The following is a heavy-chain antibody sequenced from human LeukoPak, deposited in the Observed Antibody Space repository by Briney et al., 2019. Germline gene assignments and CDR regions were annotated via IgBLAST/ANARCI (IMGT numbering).Heavy chain of an antibody. Sequence: ASVKVSCKASGYTFTNYAIHWVRQAPGQRLDWMGWINTGNGNTKYSQKFQGRVTITRDTSASTAYMELSGLRSEDTAVYYCARDIWAFGSSWSPFDFWGQGTLVTVSS. J-gene: IGHJ4*02. CDR3: ARDIWAFGSSWSPFDF. V-gene: IGHV1-3*04. CDR1: GYTFTNYA. CDR2: INTGNGNT. D-gene: IGHD6-13*01.